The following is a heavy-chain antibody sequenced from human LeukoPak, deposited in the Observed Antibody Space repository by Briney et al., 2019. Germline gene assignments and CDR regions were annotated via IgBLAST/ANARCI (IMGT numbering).Heavy chain of an antibody. CDR1: GFTFSSYS. CDR2: ISSSSSTI. J-gene: IGHJ4*02. V-gene: IGHV3-48*01. D-gene: IGHD4-17*01. Sequence: GGSLRLSCAASGFTFSSYSMNWVRQAPGKGLEWVSCISSSSSTIYYADSVRGRFTISSDNAKNSLYLQMNSLRAEATAGYYFSRNAAVTSYFYFDYWGQGSLVTVSS. CDR3: SRNAAVTSYFYFDY.